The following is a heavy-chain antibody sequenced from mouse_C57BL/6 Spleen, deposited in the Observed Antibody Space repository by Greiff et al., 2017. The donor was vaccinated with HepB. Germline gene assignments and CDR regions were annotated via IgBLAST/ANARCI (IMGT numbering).Heavy chain of an antibody. Sequence: EVQLVESGGGLVKPGGSLKLFCAASGFTFSSYAMSWVRQTPEKRLEWVATISDGGSYTYYPDNVKGRFTISRDNAKNNLYLQMSHLKSEDTAMYYCAREVTGRFAYWGQGTLVTVSA. J-gene: IGHJ3*01. CDR1: GFTFSSYA. CDR3: AREVTGRFAY. V-gene: IGHV5-4*01. CDR2: ISDGGSYT. D-gene: IGHD2-2*01.